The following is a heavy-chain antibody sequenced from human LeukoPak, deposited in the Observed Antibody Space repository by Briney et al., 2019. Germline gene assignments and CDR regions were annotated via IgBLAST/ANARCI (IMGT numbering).Heavy chain of an antibody. D-gene: IGHD3-9*01. CDR3: ARAGPSDYDILTGYLPPGYFDY. CDR2: XXYIVST. Sequence: SETLSPICTVSGGSISSYYWSWIRQPPGKGLEXXXXXXYIVSTNYNPSLKSRVTISVDTSKNQFSLKLSSVTAADTAVYYCARAGPSDYDILTGYLPPGYFDYWGQGTLVTVSS. J-gene: IGHJ4*02. CDR1: GGSISSYY. V-gene: IGHV4-59*01.